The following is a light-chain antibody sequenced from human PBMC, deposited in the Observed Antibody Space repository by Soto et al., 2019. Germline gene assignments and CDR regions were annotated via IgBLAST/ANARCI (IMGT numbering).Light chain of an antibody. V-gene: IGLV2-23*01. Sequence: ALTQPASVSGSPGQSITISCTGTSSDVGSYNLVSWYQQHPGKAPKLMIYEGSKRPSGVSNRFSGSKSGNTASLTISGLQAEDEADYYCCSYAGSSTDVVFGGGTKLTVL. CDR2: EGS. CDR3: CSYAGSSTDVV. CDR1: SSDVGSYNL. J-gene: IGLJ2*01.